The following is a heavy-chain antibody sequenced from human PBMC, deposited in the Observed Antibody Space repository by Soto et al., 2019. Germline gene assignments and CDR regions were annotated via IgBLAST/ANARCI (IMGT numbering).Heavy chain of an antibody. CDR3: AKKKLRSWGDNWFDP. CDR1: GFTFSSYA. D-gene: IGHD1-7*01. J-gene: IGHJ5*02. Sequence: GGSLRLSCAASGFTFSSYAMSWVRQAPGKGLEWVSAISGSGGSTYYADSVKGRFTISRDNSKNTLYLQMYSLRAEDTAVYYCAKKKLRSWGDNWFDPWGQGTLVTVSS. V-gene: IGHV3-23*01. CDR2: ISGSGGST.